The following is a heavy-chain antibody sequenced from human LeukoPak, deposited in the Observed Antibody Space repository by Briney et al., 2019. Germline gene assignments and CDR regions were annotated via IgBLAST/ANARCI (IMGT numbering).Heavy chain of an antibody. J-gene: IGHJ6*02. CDR2: IYYSGST. V-gene: IGHV4-31*03. CDR3: ARDGYDFWRHYYYGMDV. CDR1: GGSISSGGYY. Sequence: SETLSLTCTVSGGSISSGGYYWSWIRQHPGKGLEWIGYIYYSGSTYYNPSLKSRVTISVDTSKNQFSLKLSSVTAADTAVYHCARDGYDFWRHYYYGMDVWGQGTTVTVSS. D-gene: IGHD3-3*01.